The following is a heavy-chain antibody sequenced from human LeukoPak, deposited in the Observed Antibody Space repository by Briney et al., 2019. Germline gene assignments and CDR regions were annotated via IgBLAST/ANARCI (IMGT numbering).Heavy chain of an antibody. CDR2: IYTSGST. V-gene: IGHV4-4*07. J-gene: IGHJ6*02. Sequence: SETLSLTCTVSGGSISSYYWSWIRQPAGKGLEWIGRIYTSGSTNYNPSLKSRVTMSVDTSKNQFSLKLSSVTAADTAVYYCAREPTTPHPNYYYYYGMDVWGQGTTVTVSS. CDR1: GGSISSYY. D-gene: IGHD4-11*01. CDR3: AREPTTPHPNYYYYYGMDV.